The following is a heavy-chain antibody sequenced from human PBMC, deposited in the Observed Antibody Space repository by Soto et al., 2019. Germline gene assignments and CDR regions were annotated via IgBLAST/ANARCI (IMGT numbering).Heavy chain of an antibody. CDR1: GYTFTSYD. D-gene: IGHD3-3*01. CDR3: ARTVRKLRFLEWSYYLDV. Sequence: QVQLVQSGAEVKKPGASVKVSCKASGYTFTSYDINWVRQATGQGLEWMGWMNPNSGNTGYAQKFQGRVTMTRNTSISTGYKELSSLRSEYTAVYYCARTVRKLRFLEWSYYLDVWGKGTTVSVSS. V-gene: IGHV1-8*01. J-gene: IGHJ6*03. CDR2: MNPNSGNT.